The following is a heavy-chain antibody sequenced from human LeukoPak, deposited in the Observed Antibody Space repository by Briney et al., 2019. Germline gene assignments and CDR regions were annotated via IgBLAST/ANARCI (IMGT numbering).Heavy chain of an antibody. D-gene: IGHD3-10*01. V-gene: IGHV3-21*01. CDR1: GFTFSSYS. CDR2: ISSSSSYI. J-gene: IGHJ5*02. CDR3: ARGYYGSGSSWFDP. Sequence: PGGSLRLSCAASGFTFSSYSMNWVRQAPGKGLEWVSSISSSSSYIYYADSVKGRFTISRDNAKNSLYLQMDSLRAEDTAVYYCARGYYGSGSSWFDPWGQGTLVTVSS.